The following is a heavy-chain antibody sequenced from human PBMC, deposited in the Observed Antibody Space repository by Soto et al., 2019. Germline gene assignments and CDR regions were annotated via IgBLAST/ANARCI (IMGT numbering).Heavy chain of an antibody. Sequence: EVQLVESGGGLVKPGGSLRLSCAASGFTFSNAWMSWVRQAPGKGLEWVGRIKSKTDGGTTDYAAPVKGRFTISRDDSKNTLYLQMNSLKTEDTAVYYCTTEDVDSSGYYVFDYWGQGTLVTVSS. V-gene: IGHV3-15*01. CDR2: IKSKTDGGTT. D-gene: IGHD3-22*01. J-gene: IGHJ4*02. CDR1: GFTFSNAW. CDR3: TTEDVDSSGYYVFDY.